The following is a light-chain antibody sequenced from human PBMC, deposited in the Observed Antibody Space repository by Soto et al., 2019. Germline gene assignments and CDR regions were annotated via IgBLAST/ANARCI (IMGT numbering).Light chain of an antibody. Sequence: EIVLTQSPATMSSSPWERATLFCRSSQSVSSYLAWYQQKPGQAPRLLIYDASNRATGIPARFSGSGSGTDFTLTISSLEPEDFAVYYCQQRSNWPTITFGQGTRLEIK. CDR1: QSVSSY. V-gene: IGKV3-11*01. CDR2: DAS. J-gene: IGKJ5*01. CDR3: QQRSNWPTIT.